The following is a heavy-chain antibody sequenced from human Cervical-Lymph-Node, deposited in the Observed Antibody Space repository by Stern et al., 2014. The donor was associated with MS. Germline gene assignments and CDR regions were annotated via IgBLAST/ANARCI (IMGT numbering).Heavy chain of an antibody. J-gene: IGHJ6*02. D-gene: IGHD3-3*01. V-gene: IGHV3-9*01. CDR1: GFTFDEYG. CDR3: AKDIAIFNYFYGMDV. Sequence: EVQLVESGGGLVQPGRALRLSCEASGFTFDEYGMHWIRQAPGKGLEWVSGIAWNHGNIGYADSVKGRFTISRDNAKNSLYLEMNSLRPEDTALYYCAKDIAIFNYFYGMDVWGQGTTVTVSS. CDR2: IAWNHGNI.